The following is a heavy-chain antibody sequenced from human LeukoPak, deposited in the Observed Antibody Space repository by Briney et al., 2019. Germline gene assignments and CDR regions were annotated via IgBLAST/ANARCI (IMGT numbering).Heavy chain of an antibody. D-gene: IGHD3-10*01. V-gene: IGHV3-7*01. Sequence: GGSLRLSCAASGFTFSSYWMSWVRQAPGKGLEWVANIKQDGSEKYYVDSVKGRFTISRDNAKNSLYLQMNSLRAEDTAVYYCASLVITMVRGVRILDYWGQGTLVTVSS. CDR2: IKQDGSEK. CDR1: GFTFSSYW. J-gene: IGHJ4*02. CDR3: ASLVITMVRGVRILDY.